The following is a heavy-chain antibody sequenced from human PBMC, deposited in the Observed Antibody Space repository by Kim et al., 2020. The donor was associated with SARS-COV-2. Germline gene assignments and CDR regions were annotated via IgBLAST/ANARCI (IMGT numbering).Heavy chain of an antibody. CDR2: ISGSGGST. V-gene: IGHV3-23*01. CDR1: GFTFSSYA. D-gene: IGHD4-17*01. CDR3: AKVYGDYTPYWYFDL. Sequence: GGSLRLSCAASGFTFSSYAMSWVRQAPGKGLEWVSAISGSGGSTYYAASVKGRFTISRDNSKNTLYLQMNSLRAEDTAVYYCAKVYGDYTPYWYFDLWGRGTLVTVSS. J-gene: IGHJ2*01.